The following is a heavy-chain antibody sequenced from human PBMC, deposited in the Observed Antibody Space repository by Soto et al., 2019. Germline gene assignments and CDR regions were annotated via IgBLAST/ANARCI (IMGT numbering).Heavy chain of an antibody. V-gene: IGHV4-59*01. D-gene: IGHD1-26*01. J-gene: IGHJ4*02. CDR3: ARGGSGSYHFDY. Sequence: SSETLSLTCTVSGGSISSYYWSWIRQPPGKGPEWIGYIYYSGSTNYNPSLKSRVTISVDTSKNQFSLKLSSVTAADTAVYYYARGGSGSYHFDYWGQGTLVTVSS. CDR2: IYYSGST. CDR1: GGSISSYY.